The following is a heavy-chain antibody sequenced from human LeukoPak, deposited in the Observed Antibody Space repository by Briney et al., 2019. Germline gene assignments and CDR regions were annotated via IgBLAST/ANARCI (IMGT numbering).Heavy chain of an antibody. CDR1: GFTFSSYG. J-gene: IGHJ4*02. Sequence: PGRSLRLSCAASGFTFSSYGTHWVRQAPGKGLEWVAVISYDGSNKYYADSVKGRFTISRDNSKNTLYLQMNSLRAEDTAVYYCAKDQPAYSSSWAELDYWGQGTLVTVSS. CDR3: AKDQPAYSSSWAELDY. D-gene: IGHD6-13*01. V-gene: IGHV3-30*18. CDR2: ISYDGSNK.